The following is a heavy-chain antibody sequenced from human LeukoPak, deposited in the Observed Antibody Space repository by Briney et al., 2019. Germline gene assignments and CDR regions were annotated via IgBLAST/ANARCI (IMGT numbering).Heavy chain of an antibody. V-gene: IGHV1-46*03. CDR3: TKGGGSSSWYDY. D-gene: IGHD6-13*01. Sequence: ASAKVSCKASGYTFTNYYMHWVRQAPGQGLEWMGIIDPSGGSTTYAQKFQGRVTMTRDTSTSTVYMQLSSLRSEDTAVYYCTKGGGSSSWYDYWGQGTLVTVSS. J-gene: IGHJ4*02. CDR1: GYTFTNYY. CDR2: IDPSGGST.